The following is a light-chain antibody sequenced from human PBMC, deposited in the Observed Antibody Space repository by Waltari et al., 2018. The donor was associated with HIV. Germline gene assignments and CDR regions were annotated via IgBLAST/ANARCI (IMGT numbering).Light chain of an antibody. CDR1: QSVLYSSTHKTH. CDR2: WAS. J-gene: IGKJ1*01. Sequence: DIVMTQSPDSLAVSLGERATINCKSSQSVLYSSTHKTHLAWYQQKPGQPPKLLIYWASTRDSGVPDRFSGSGSGTDFTLTISSLQAEDVAVYYCQQYYTTPRTFGQGTKVEIK. V-gene: IGKV4-1*01. CDR3: QQYYTTPRT.